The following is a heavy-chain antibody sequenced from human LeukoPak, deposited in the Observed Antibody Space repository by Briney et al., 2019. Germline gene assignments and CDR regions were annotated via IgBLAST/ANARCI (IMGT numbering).Heavy chain of an antibody. J-gene: IGHJ5*02. D-gene: IGHD3-10*01. V-gene: IGHV1-18*01. CDR2: ISAYNGNT. Sequence: ASVKVSCKASGYTFTRYGISWVRQAPGQGLEWMGWISAYNGNTNYAQKLQGRVTMTTDTSTSTAYMDLRSLRSDDTAVYYCARDEYYGSGSYYNAHWFDPWGQGTLVTVSS. CDR1: GYTFTRYG. CDR3: ARDEYYGSGSYYNAHWFDP.